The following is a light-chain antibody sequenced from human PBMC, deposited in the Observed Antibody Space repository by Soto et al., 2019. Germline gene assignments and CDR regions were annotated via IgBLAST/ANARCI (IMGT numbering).Light chain of an antibody. CDR1: SSDVGGYNY. V-gene: IGLV2-14*01. CDR2: DVN. Sequence: QSVLTQPASVSGSPGQSITISCTGTSSDVGGYNYVSWYQHHPGKAPKHMIYDVNNRPSGISNRFFGSKSGNTASLTISGLQTEDEADYYCSSYSSSGTLYVFGTGTKLTVL. J-gene: IGLJ1*01. CDR3: SSYSSSGTLYV.